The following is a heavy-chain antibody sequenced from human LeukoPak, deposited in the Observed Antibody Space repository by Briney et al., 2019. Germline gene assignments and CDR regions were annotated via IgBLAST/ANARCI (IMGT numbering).Heavy chain of an antibody. CDR2: INSGGTV. CDR3: ARFSSTWYVAFDM. CDR1: GFIVSSHE. D-gene: IGHD6-13*01. V-gene: IGHV3-48*03. Sequence: PGGSLRLSCAASGFIVSSHETGWVRQAPGKGLEWLSYINSGGTVYYAVKGRFTFSRDNAKNSLYLHMNSLRAEDTALYYCARFSSTWYVAFDMWGQGTMVTVSS. J-gene: IGHJ3*02.